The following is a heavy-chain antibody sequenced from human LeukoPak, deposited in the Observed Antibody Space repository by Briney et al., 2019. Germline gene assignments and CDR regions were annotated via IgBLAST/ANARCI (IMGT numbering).Heavy chain of an antibody. D-gene: IGHD4-17*01. V-gene: IGHV4-34*01. J-gene: IGHJ4*02. CDR2: INHSGST. CDR3: ARGDQDDYGDYAIRY. Sequence: ASETLSLTCAVYGGSFSGYYWSWIRQPPGKGLEWIGEINHSGSTNYNPSLKSRVTISVDTSKNQFSLRLSSMTAADTAVYYCARGDQDDYGDYAIRYWGQGTLVTVSS. CDR1: GGSFSGYY.